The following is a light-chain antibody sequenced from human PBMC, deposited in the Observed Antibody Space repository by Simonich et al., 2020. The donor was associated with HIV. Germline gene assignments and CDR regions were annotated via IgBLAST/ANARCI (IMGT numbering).Light chain of an antibody. CDR3: QQSYSTPYT. CDR1: QSISSY. J-gene: IGKJ2*01. V-gene: IGKV1-39*01. CDR2: AAS. Sequence: DIQMTQSPSSLSASVGNRDTITCRASQSISSYLNWYQQKPGKAPKLLIYAASRLQSGVPSRFSGSGSGTDFTLTISSLQPEDFATYYCQQSYSTPYTFGQGTKLEIK.